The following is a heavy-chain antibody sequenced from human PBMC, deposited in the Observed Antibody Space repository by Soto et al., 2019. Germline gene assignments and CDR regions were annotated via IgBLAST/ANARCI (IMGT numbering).Heavy chain of an antibody. V-gene: IGHV3-66*01. Sequence: GGSLRLSCAASGFTVSSNYMVWVRQAPGKGLEGVSIFYSGGDTFYADSVKGRFSLSRDYLKNPLHLQMNSLRAEDTAVYYCARDSRYYDPRSGDHYYYMDVWGTGTTVTVSS. CDR2: FYSGGDT. CDR3: ARDSRYYDPRSGDHYYYMDV. CDR1: GFTVSSNY. J-gene: IGHJ6*03. D-gene: IGHD3-3*01.